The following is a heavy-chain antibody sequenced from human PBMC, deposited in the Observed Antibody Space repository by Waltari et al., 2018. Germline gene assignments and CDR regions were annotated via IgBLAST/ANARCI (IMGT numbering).Heavy chain of an antibody. Sequence: EVQLVESGGDLVRPGGSLRLSCEASGFTFSTYWMSWVRQAPGKGLEWVADIRQDGGEERYLDSVRGRFIISRDNAKNSVCLQMDSLRAEDTALYYCAKDNWGLPGGIDGFDVWGQGTMVTVSS. V-gene: IGHV3-7*01. CDR3: AKDNWGLPGGIDGFDV. CDR1: GFTFSTYW. J-gene: IGHJ3*01. CDR2: IRQDGGEE. D-gene: IGHD7-27*01.